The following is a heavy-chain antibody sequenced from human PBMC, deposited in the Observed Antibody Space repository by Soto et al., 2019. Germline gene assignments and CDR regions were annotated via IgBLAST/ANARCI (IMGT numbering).Heavy chain of an antibody. Sequence: EVQLVESGGGLVQPGGSLRLSCAASGFTFSSYEMNWVRQAPGKGLEWVSYINSSGSTIYYADSVKGRFTISRDNAKNSLYLQMNSLRAEDTAVYYCARDHRTPYYYYGMDVWGQGTTVTVSS. CDR2: INSSGSTI. CDR1: GFTFSSYE. CDR3: ARDHRTPYYYYGMDV. V-gene: IGHV3-48*03. J-gene: IGHJ6*02.